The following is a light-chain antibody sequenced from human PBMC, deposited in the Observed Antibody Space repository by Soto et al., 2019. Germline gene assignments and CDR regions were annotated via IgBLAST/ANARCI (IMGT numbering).Light chain of an antibody. CDR2: KAS. CDR3: QHYNSYSEA. J-gene: IGKJ1*01. Sequence: DIHSPQSPSTLPASLGDRVTITCRASQSIDRWLAWYQQKPGKAPKLLIYKASTLKSGVPSRFSGSGSGTEFTLTISSLQPDDFATYYCQHYNSYSEAFGQGTKVDIK. CDR1: QSIDRW. V-gene: IGKV1-5*03.